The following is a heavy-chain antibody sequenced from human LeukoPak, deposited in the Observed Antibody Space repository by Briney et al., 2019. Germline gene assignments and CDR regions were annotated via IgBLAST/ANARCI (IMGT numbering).Heavy chain of an antibody. V-gene: IGHV3-23*01. CDR3: AKADSSGWYESNWFDP. J-gene: IGHJ5*02. CDR1: GFTFSSYA. CDR2: ISGSGDSDST. Sequence: GGSLRLSCAASGFTFSSYAMSWVRQAPGKGLEWVSGISGSGDSDSTYYADSVKGRFTISRDNSRNTLYLQMSSLRAEDTAVYYCAKADSSGWYESNWFDPWGQGTLITVSS. D-gene: IGHD6-19*01.